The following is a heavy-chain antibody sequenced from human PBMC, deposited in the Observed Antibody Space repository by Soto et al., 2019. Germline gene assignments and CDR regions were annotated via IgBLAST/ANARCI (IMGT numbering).Heavy chain of an antibody. CDR2: INQDGSQR. CDR3: ARFSRSHDTEY. CDR1: GFTFNNYW. Sequence: EEQLVESGGGLVQPGESLTLSCRTPGFTFNNYWMSWLRQAPGKGLEWVANINQDGSQRYYVDSVKGRFTFSRDNAKTSLYLQMNSLRVEDTALYYCARFSRSHDTEYWGQGTRVSVSS. J-gene: IGHJ4*02. V-gene: IGHV3-7*05.